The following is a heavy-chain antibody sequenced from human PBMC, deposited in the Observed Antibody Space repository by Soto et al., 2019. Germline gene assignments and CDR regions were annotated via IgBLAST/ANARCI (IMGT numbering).Heavy chain of an antibody. J-gene: IGHJ4*02. V-gene: IGHV3-30*18. CDR1: GFTFSSYG. CDR3: AKDRIYFDY. CDR2: ISYDGSNK. Sequence: QVQLVESGGGVVQPGRSLGLSCAASGFTFSSYGMHWVRQAPGKGLEWVAVISYDGSNKYYADSVKGRFTISRDNSKNTLYLQMNSLRAEDTAVYYCAKDRIYFDYWGQGTLVTVSS.